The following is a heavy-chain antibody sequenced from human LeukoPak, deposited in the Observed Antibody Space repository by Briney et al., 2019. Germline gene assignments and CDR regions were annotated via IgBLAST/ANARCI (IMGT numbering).Heavy chain of an antibody. Sequence: PGGSLRLSCAASGFTFGSYAMHWVRQAPGKGLEWVAVISYDGSNKYYADSVKGRFTISRDNSKNTLYLQMNSLRAEDTAVYYCARDRSSSKAFDYWGQGTLVTVSS. V-gene: IGHV3-30-3*01. J-gene: IGHJ4*02. CDR3: ARDRSSSKAFDY. D-gene: IGHD6-13*01. CDR2: ISYDGSNK. CDR1: GFTFGSYA.